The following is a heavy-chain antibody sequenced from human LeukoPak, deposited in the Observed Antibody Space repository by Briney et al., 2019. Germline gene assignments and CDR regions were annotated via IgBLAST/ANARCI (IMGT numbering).Heavy chain of an antibody. D-gene: IGHD6-13*01. J-gene: IGHJ3*02. Sequence: PSQTLSLTCTVSGGSISSSSYYWGWIRQPPGKGLEWIGSIYYSGSTYYNPSLKSRVTISVDTSKNQFSLKLSSVTAADTAVYYCARLGSGQQLSMGDDAFDIWGQGTMVTVSS. CDR3: ARLGSGQQLSMGDDAFDI. V-gene: IGHV4-39*01. CDR1: GGSISSSSYY. CDR2: IYYSGST.